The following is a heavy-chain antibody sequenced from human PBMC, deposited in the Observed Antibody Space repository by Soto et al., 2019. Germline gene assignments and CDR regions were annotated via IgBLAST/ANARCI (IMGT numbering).Heavy chain of an antibody. CDR1: GFTFSSYG. Sequence: VQLVESGGGVVQPGRSLRLSCAASGFTFSSYGMHWVRQAPGKGLEWVAVISYDGSNKYYADSVKGRFTISRDNSKNTLYLQMNSLRAEDTAVYYCAKSPYSSGWYAQYYFDYWGQGTLVTVSS. J-gene: IGHJ4*02. CDR3: AKSPYSSGWYAQYYFDY. CDR2: ISYDGSNK. D-gene: IGHD6-19*01. V-gene: IGHV3-30*18.